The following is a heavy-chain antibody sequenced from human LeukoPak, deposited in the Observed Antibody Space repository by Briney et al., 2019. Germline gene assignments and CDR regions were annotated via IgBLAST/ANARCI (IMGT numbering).Heavy chain of an antibody. Sequence: GGSLRLSCAVSGITLSNYAMSWVRQAPGKGLEWVSPISGSGSSTYYADSVKGRFTISRDNSKNTLYLQMNSLRAEDTAVYYCAKGVAVASPYYFDYWGQGTLVTVSS. CDR2: ISGSGSST. V-gene: IGHV3-23*01. D-gene: IGHD6-19*01. J-gene: IGHJ4*02. CDR1: GITLSNYA. CDR3: AKGVAVASPYYFDY.